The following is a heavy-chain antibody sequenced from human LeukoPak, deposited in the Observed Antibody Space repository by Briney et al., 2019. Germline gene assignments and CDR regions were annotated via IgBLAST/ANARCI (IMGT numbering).Heavy chain of an antibody. V-gene: IGHV4-59*01. D-gene: IGHD3-22*01. Sequence: SETLSLTCSVSGGSITSYYWSWIRQPPGKGLEWIGYIYYSGSTNYNPSLKSRVTIAVDTSKNQFSLKLSSVTAADTAVYYCAREPGFDSSGYLNWFDPWGQGTLVTVSS. CDR3: AREPGFDSSGYLNWFDP. CDR1: GGSITSYY. CDR2: IYYSGST. J-gene: IGHJ5*02.